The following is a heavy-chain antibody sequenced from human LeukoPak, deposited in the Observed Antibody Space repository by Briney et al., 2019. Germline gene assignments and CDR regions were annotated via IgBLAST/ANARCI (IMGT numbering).Heavy chain of an antibody. D-gene: IGHD5-24*01. Sequence: GGSLRLSCAASGFTFTSYAMSWVRQAPGKGLEWVSAISGSGGSTYYADSVKGRFTISRDNSKSTLFLQMNSLRAEDTAVYHCAKDPRVGSRVATPCHWGQGTLVTVSS. CDR2: ISGSGGST. CDR1: GFTFTSYA. CDR3: AKDPRVGSRVATPCH. J-gene: IGHJ4*02. V-gene: IGHV3-23*01.